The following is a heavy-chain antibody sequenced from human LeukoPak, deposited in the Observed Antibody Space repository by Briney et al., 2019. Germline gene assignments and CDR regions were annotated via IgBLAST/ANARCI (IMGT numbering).Heavy chain of an antibody. CDR2: IYPGGTT. CDR1: GYSVSSAHY. D-gene: IGHD6-13*01. J-gene: IGHJ4*02. V-gene: IGHV4-38-2*01. CDR3: ARRIASAMTGFDC. Sequence: KPSETLSLTCAVSGYSVSSAHYWGWIRQPPGEGLEWIGTIYPGGTTYYNPSLGGRITISIDASKNHFSLRLSSVTTADTAVYYCARRIASAMTGFDCWGQGALVAVSS.